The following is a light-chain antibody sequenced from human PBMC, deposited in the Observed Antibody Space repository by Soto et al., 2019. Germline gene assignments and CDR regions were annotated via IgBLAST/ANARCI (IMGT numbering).Light chain of an antibody. J-gene: IGKJ1*01. CDR1: QTIASH. V-gene: IGKV1-39*01. CDR3: QQSYRFPKT. Sequence: DIEMTQSPSSLSASVGDRVTITCRASQTIASHLNWYQQKPGEAPKLLIYAASSLQSGVPSRFSGTSSGTTFTLIISSLQPEDFATYSCQQSYRFPKTFGRGTKVEVK. CDR2: AAS.